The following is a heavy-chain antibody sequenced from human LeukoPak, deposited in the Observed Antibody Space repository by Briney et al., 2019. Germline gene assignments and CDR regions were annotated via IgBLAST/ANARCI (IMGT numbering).Heavy chain of an antibody. Sequence: GGSLRLSCAASGITFSRSWMSWVRQAPGKGLEWVAFIKEDGGEIYYVDSVKGRFSISRDKAKNTLYLQMNSLRAEDTAVYYCARGADRSGYSFYFDYWGQGTLATVSS. CDR3: ARGADRSGYSFYFDY. V-gene: IGHV3-7*02. CDR2: IKEDGGEI. D-gene: IGHD3-22*01. CDR1: GITFSRSW. J-gene: IGHJ4*02.